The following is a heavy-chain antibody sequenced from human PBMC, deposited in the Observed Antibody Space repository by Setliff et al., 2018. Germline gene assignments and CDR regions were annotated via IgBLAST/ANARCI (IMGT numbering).Heavy chain of an antibody. CDR3: AREGVDSRSSTDYRYYMDV. V-gene: IGHV1-69*05. D-gene: IGHD3-22*01. Sequence: SVKVSCKASGGTFSSYAISWVRQAPGQGLEWMGGTIPIFGTTNYAQKFQGRVTIITDESTTIAYMELSSLRSDDTAVYYCAREGVDSRSSTDYRYYMDVWGKGTTVTVSS. CDR2: TIPIFGTT. J-gene: IGHJ6*03. CDR1: GGTFSSYA.